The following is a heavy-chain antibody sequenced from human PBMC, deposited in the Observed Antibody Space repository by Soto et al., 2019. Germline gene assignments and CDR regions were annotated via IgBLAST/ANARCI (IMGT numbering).Heavy chain of an antibody. D-gene: IGHD2-2*01. Sequence: ASVKVSCKASGGTFSSYAISWVRQAPGQGLEWMGGIIPIFGTANYAQKFQGRVTITADESTSTAYMELSSLRSEDTAVYYCARDRSPIQLGYCSSTSCYDYYYYGMDVWGQGTTVTVSS. CDR1: GGTFSSYA. CDR3: ARDRSPIQLGYCSSTSCYDYYYYGMDV. V-gene: IGHV1-69*13. CDR2: IIPIFGTA. J-gene: IGHJ6*02.